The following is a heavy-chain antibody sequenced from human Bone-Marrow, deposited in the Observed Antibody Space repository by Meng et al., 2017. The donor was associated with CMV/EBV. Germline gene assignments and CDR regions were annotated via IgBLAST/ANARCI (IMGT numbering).Heavy chain of an antibody. V-gene: IGHV4-34*01. J-gene: IGHJ4*02. Sequence: SETLSLTCAVYGGSFSGYYWSWIRQPPGKGLEWIGEINHSGSTNYNPSLKSRVTISADTSKNQFFLKVSSVTAADTAIYYCARATGSFGDYAYWGQGIRVTVSS. D-gene: IGHD4-17*01. CDR1: GGSFSGYY. CDR2: INHSGST. CDR3: ARATGSFGDYAY.